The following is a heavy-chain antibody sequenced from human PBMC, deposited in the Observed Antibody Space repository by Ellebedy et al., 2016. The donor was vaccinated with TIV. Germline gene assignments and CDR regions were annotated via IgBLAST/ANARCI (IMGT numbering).Heavy chain of an antibody. V-gene: IGHV4-39*01. CDR1: GGSISSSCCY. D-gene: IGHD2-15*01. Sequence: SETLSLTXTVSGGSISSSCCYWGWIRQPPGKGLEWIGSIYYSGSTYYNPSLKSRVTISIDSSKNQSSLKLSSVTAADTAVYYCARSVGYCSGGNCYSFDYWGQGILVTVSS. CDR2: IYYSGST. J-gene: IGHJ4*02. CDR3: ARSVGYCSGGNCYSFDY.